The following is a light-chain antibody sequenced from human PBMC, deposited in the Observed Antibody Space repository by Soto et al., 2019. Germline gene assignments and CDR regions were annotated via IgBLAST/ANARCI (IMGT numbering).Light chain of an antibody. V-gene: IGLV2-14*01. CDR3: SSYTGSSTLYV. CDR1: SSDVGTYNY. CDR2: EVT. Sequence: QSVLTQPASVSGSPGQSITISCTGTSSDVGTYNYVSWYQQHPGKPPKVMIYEVTYRPSGVSNRFSGSKSGNTASLTISGLQAEDEAEYYCSSYTGSSTLYVFGTGTMVTVL. J-gene: IGLJ1*01.